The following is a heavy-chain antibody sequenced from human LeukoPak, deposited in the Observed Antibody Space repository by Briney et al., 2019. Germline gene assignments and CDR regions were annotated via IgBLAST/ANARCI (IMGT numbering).Heavy chain of an antibody. CDR3: ARDPSSYYYYGMDV. Sequence: GGSRRLSCAASGFTFSSYRMNWVRQAPGKGLEWVSSISSSSSYIYYADSVKGRFTISRDNAKNSLYLQMNNLRAEDTAVYYCARDPSSYYYYGMDVWGQGTTATVSS. CDR1: GFTFSSYR. CDR2: ISSSSSYI. J-gene: IGHJ6*02. D-gene: IGHD2-2*01. V-gene: IGHV3-21*01.